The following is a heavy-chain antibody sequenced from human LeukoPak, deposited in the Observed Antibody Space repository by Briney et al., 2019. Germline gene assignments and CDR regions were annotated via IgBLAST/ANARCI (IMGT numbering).Heavy chain of an antibody. Sequence: SSETLSLTCTVSGGSISSYYWSWIRKPPGKGLEWIGYIYYSGSTNYNPSLKSRVTISVDTSKNQFSLKLSSVTAADTAVYYCARRTPPDYYDSSGYSSHFDYWGQGTLVTVSS. D-gene: IGHD3-22*01. CDR3: ARRTPPDYYDSSGYSSHFDY. CDR1: GGSISSYY. CDR2: IYYSGST. J-gene: IGHJ4*02. V-gene: IGHV4-59*01.